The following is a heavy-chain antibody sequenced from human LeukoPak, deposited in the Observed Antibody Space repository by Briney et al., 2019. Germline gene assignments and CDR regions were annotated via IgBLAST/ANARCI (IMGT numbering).Heavy chain of an antibody. Sequence: SETLSLTCSVSGGSISSYYWSWIRQPAGKGLEWIWRIYTGGSTNYNPSLKSRVTMSVDTSKNQFSVKLSSVTAADTAVYYCARSYYYDSSGSPDAFDIWGKGTMVTVSS. CDR3: ARSYYYDSSGSPDAFDI. J-gene: IGHJ3*02. D-gene: IGHD3-22*01. CDR2: IYTGGST. CDR1: GGSISSYY. V-gene: IGHV4-4*07.